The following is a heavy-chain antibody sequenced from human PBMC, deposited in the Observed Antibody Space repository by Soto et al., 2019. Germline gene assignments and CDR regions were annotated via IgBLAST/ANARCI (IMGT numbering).Heavy chain of an antibody. D-gene: IGHD3-10*01. J-gene: IGHJ6*03. CDR1: GGSINSYC. CDR3: ASGSYGSGIYYMDV. Sequence: SETLSLTCTVSGGSINSYCCSWFRQPPGKGLEWIGYIYHSGSTNYNPSLKSRVTISVDTSKNQFSLKLSSVTAADTAVYYCASGSYGSGIYYMDVWGKGTTVTVSS. V-gene: IGHV4-59*01. CDR2: IYHSGST.